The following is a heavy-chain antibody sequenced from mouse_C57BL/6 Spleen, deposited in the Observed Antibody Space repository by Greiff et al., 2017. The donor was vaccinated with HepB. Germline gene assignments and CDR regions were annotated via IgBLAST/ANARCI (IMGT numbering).Heavy chain of an antibody. Sequence: VQLQQSGAELARPGASVKMSCKASGYTFTSYTMHWVKQRPGQGLEWIGYINPSSGYTKYNQKFKDKATLTADKSSSTAYMQLSSLTSEDSAVYYWARSSSGYVFAYWGQGTLVTVSA. V-gene: IGHV1-4*01. J-gene: IGHJ3*01. D-gene: IGHD3-2*02. CDR2: INPSSGYT. CDR1: GYTFTSYT. CDR3: ARSSSGYVFAY.